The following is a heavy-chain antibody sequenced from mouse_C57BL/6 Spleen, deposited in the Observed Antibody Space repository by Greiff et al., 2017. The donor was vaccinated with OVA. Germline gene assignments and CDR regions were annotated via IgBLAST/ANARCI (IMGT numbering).Heavy chain of an antibody. CDR1: GFTFSSYG. D-gene: IGHD2-2*01. J-gene: IGHJ4*01. V-gene: IGHV5-6*01. CDR3: ARHRGYGYDEYYYAMDY. CDR2: ISSGGSYT. Sequence: EVKVVESGGDLVKPGGSLKLSCAASGFTFSSYGMSWVRQTPDKRLEWVATISSGGSYTYYPDSVKGRFTISRDNAKNTLYLQMSSLKSEDTAMYYCARHRGYGYDEYYYAMDYWGQGTSVTVSS.